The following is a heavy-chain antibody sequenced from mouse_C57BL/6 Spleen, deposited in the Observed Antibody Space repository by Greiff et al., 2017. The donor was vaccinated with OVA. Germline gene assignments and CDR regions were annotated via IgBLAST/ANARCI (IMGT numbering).Heavy chain of an antibody. J-gene: IGHJ3*01. V-gene: IGHV1-52*01. CDR1: GYTFTSYW. CDR3: AGSGYGSSYVFAD. CDR2: IDPSDSET. Sequence: VQLKQPGAELVRPGSSVKLSCKASGYTFTSYWMHWVKQRPIQGLEWIGNIDPSDSETHSNHKFKGKATLTADKSSTPAYMHLSSLTAEDSAVYYCAGSGYGSSYVFADWGQGTLVTVSS. D-gene: IGHD1-1*02.